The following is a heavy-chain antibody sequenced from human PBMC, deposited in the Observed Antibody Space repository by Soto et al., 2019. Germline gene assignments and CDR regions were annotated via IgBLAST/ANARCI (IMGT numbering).Heavy chain of an antibody. CDR2: ISGGGGST. D-gene: IGHD3-10*01. V-gene: IGHV3-23*01. CDR3: AKDPLSGRASNWFDP. CDR1: GFTFSSYA. J-gene: IGHJ5*02. Sequence: GGSLRLSCAASGFTFSSYAMSWVRQAPGKGLEWVSAISGGGGSTYYADSVKGRFTISRDNSKNTLYLQMNSLRAEDTAVYYCAKDPLSGRASNWFDPWGQGTLVTVSS.